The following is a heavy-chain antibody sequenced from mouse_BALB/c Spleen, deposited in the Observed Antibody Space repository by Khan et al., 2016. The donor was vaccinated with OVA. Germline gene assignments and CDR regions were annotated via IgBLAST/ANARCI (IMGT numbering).Heavy chain of an antibody. CDR1: GYSITSDYA. Sequence: EVKLLESGPGLVKPSQSLSLTCTVTGYSITSDYAWNWIRQFPGNKLEWMGYISYSGNTKYTQSLKSRFSVSRDTSKNPIYLQLNSVTAEDTATYYCARVYGGDFDYWGQGTTPTVSS. CDR3: ARVYGGDFDY. J-gene: IGHJ2*01. V-gene: IGHV3-2*02. CDR2: ISYSGNT. D-gene: IGHD2-10*02.